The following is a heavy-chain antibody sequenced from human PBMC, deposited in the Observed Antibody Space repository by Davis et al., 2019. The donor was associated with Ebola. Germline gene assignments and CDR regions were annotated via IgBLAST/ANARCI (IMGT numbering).Heavy chain of an antibody. J-gene: IGHJ3*01. Sequence: ETLSLTCTVSGGSISSSGYYWGWIRQPPGRGLEWVSTLGTRADTYYADSVKGRFTISRDNSRNTLYLQMNGLRVEDTAIYYCAKDTSNIWFDVWGQGTMVTVSS. D-gene: IGHD1-26*01. CDR1: GGSISSSGYY. CDR3: AKDTSNIWFDV. V-gene: IGHV3-23*01. CDR2: LGTRADT.